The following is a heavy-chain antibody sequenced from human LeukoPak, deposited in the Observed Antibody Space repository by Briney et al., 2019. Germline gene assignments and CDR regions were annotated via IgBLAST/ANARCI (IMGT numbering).Heavy chain of an antibody. D-gene: IGHD6-13*01. J-gene: IGHJ6*02. V-gene: IGHV3-64*01. CDR3: ARSQQPNYYYYGMDV. Sequence: GGSLRLSCAASGFTFSSYAMHWVRQAPGKGLGYVSAISSNGGSTYYANSVKGRFTISRDNSKNTLYLQMGSLRAEDMAVYYCARSQQPNYYYYGMDVWGQGTTVTVSS. CDR2: ISSNGGST. CDR1: GFTFSSYA.